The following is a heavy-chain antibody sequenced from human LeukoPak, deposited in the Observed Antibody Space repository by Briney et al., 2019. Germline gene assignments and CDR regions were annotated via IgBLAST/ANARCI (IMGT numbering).Heavy chain of an antibody. V-gene: IGHV1-46*01. Sequence: ASVKVSCKASGYTFTSYYMHWVRQAPGQGLEWMGIINPSGGSTSYAQKFQGRVTMTEDTSTDTAYMELSSLRSEDTAVYYCATDTPGSIAVAGDNYWGQGTLVTVSS. CDR2: INPSGGST. D-gene: IGHD6-19*01. CDR1: GYTFTSYY. J-gene: IGHJ4*02. CDR3: ATDTPGSIAVAGDNY.